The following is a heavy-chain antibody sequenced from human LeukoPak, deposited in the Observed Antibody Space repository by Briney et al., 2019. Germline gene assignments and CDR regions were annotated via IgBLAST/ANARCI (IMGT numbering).Heavy chain of an antibody. D-gene: IGHD4-17*01. CDR1: GFTFSSYS. CDR2: ISSSSSYI. Sequence: GGFLRLSCAASGFTFSSYSMNWARQAPGKGLEWVSSISSSSSYIYYADSVKGRFTISRDNAKNSLYLQMNSLRAEDTAVYYCASPPYGDWDYYYMDVWGKGTTVTVSS. CDR3: ASPPYGDWDYYYMDV. J-gene: IGHJ6*03. V-gene: IGHV3-21*01.